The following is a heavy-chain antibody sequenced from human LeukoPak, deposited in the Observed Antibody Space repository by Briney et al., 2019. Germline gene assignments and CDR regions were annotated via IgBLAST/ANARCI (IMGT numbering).Heavy chain of an antibody. CDR2: ISSSSRYI. CDR1: GFTFSSYS. J-gene: IGHJ5*02. CDR3: ARFGRGIAVFDP. V-gene: IGHV3-21*01. Sequence: GGSLRLSCAASGFTFSSYSIYWVRQAPGKGLEWVSSISSSSRYINYADSVKGRFTISRDNAKNSLFLQMNSLRAEDTAVYYCARFGRGIAVFDPWGQGTLVTVSS. D-gene: IGHD6-19*01.